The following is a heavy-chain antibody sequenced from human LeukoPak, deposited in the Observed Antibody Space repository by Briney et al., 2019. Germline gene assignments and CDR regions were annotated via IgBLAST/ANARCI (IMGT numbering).Heavy chain of an antibody. CDR2: IYSGGTT. CDR1: GFTVSNNY. D-gene: IGHD6-13*01. J-gene: IGHJ4*02. V-gene: IGHV3-53*01. Sequence: PGGSLRLSCKASGFTVSNNYMNWVRQAPGKGLEWDALIYSGGTTNYADSVKGRFTISRDNSKKPLYLQMTNVRVEDTAVYYCARDPPGIAASVSGGWGQGTLVTVSS. CDR3: ARDPPGIAASVSGG.